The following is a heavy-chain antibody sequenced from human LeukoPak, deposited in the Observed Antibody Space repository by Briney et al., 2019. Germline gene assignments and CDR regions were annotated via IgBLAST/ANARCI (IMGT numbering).Heavy chain of an antibody. CDR2: IYHSGST. CDR3: ARHYYRTYYFDY. Sequence: SETLSLTCAVSGGSISSGGYSWSWIRQPPGKGLEWIGYIYHSGSTYYNPSLKSRVTISVDTSKNQLSLKLSSVTAADTAVYYCARHYYRTYYFDYWGQGTLVTVSS. J-gene: IGHJ4*02. D-gene: IGHD3-22*01. V-gene: IGHV4-30-2*03. CDR1: GGSISSGGYS.